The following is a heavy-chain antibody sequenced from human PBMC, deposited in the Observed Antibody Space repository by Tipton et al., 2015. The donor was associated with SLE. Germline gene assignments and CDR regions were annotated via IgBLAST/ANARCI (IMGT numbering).Heavy chain of an antibody. CDR3: ARRQGLDFWSPDY. Sequence: TLSLTCTVSVGSISSSSYYWAWIRPPPGKGLEWIGSMYYTGTTYYNPSLKSRVTISTDTSKKQFSLKLTSVTASDTAIYYCARRQGLDFWSPDYWGQGTLVTVSS. D-gene: IGHD3-3*01. J-gene: IGHJ4*02. CDR2: MYYTGTT. CDR1: VGSISSSSYY. V-gene: IGHV4-39*01.